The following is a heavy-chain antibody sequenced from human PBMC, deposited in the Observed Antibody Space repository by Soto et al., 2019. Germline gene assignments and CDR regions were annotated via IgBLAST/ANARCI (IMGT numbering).Heavy chain of an antibody. J-gene: IGHJ4*02. D-gene: IGHD2-8*01. V-gene: IGHV1-3*01. CDR2: INAGNGNT. CDR3: ARAVRDSTNGLCYDDY. Sequence: GASVKVSCKASGYTFTSYAMHWVRQAPGQRLEWMGWINAGNGNTKYSQKFQGRVTITRDTSASTAYMELSSLRSEDTAVYYCARAVRDSTNGLCYDDYRGQGTLVTVSS. CDR1: GYTFTSYA.